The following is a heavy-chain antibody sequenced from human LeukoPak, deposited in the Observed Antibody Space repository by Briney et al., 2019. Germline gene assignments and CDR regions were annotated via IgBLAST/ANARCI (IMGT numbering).Heavy chain of an antibody. V-gene: IGHV1-18*01. J-gene: IGHJ6*02. D-gene: IGHD4-11*01. CDR2: ISAYNGNT. CDR3: AAETTDHYYYYYYGMDV. Sequence: ASVKVSCKASGYTFTSYGISWVRQAPGQGLEWMGWISAYNGNTNYAQKLQGRVTMTTDTSTSTAYMELRSLRSDDTAVYYCAAETTDHYYYYYYGMDVWGQGTTVTVSS. CDR1: GYTFTSYG.